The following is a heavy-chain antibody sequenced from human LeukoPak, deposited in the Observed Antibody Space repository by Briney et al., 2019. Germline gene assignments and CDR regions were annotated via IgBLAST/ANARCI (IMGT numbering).Heavy chain of an antibody. V-gene: IGHV3-21*01. CDR1: GFTFSSYE. CDR3: ARKLWFGEPCCYFDY. Sequence: GGSLRLSCAASGFTFSSYEMNWVRQAPGKGLEWVSSISSSSSYIYYADSVKGRFTISRDNAKNSLYLQMNSLRAEDTAVYYCARKLWFGEPCCYFDYWGQGTLVTVSS. CDR2: ISSSSSYI. D-gene: IGHD3-10*01. J-gene: IGHJ4*02.